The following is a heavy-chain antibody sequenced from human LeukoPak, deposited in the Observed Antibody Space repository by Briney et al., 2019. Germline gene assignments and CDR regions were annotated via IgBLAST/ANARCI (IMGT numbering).Heavy chain of an antibody. V-gene: IGHV4-34*01. CDR2: INHSGST. D-gene: IGHD6-13*01. CDR1: GGSFSGYY. CDR3: ARDEAAAADNWFDP. J-gene: IGHJ5*02. Sequence: SETLSLTCAVYGGSFSGYYWSWIRQPPGKGLEWIGEINHSGSTNYNPSLKSRVTISVDTSKNQFSLKLSSVTAADTAVYYCARDEAAAADNWFDPWGQGTLVTVSS.